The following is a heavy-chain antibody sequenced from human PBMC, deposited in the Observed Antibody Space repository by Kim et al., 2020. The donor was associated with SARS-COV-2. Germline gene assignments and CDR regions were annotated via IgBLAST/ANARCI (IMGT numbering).Heavy chain of an antibody. CDR3: ARGAPRREYNWGRNYNWFDP. V-gene: IGHV4-34*01. J-gene: IGHJ5*02. D-gene: IGHD1-1*01. CDR2: INHSGST. CDR1: GGSFSGYY. Sequence: SETLSLTCAVYGGSFSGYYWSWIRQPPGKGLEWIGEINHSGSTNYNPSLKSRVTISVDTSKNQFSLKLSSVTAADTAVYYCARGAPRREYNWGRNYNWFDPWGQGTLVTVSS.